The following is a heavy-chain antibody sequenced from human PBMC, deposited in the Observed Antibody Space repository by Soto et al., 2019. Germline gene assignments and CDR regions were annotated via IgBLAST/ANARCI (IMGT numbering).Heavy chain of an antibody. CDR3: ARDLAAAAY. V-gene: IGHV1-46*01. CDR2: INPLPTSGST. CDR1: GYIFTNYY. D-gene: IGHD6-13*01. Sequence: QVQLVQSGAEVKKPGASVKVSCKASGYIFTNYYIHWVRQAPGQGLEWMAIINPLPTSGSTNYAQKFQGRATVTRDTSTSTVYLELSSLSSDDTAVYYCARDLAAAAYWGQGTLVTVSS. J-gene: IGHJ4*02.